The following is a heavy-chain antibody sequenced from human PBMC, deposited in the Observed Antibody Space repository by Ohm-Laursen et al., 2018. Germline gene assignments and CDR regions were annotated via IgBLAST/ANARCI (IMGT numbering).Heavy chain of an antibody. CDR3: ARHDYGGPRSASAPLGYYGMDV. CDR2: IYYSGST. Sequence: GTLSLTCTVSGGSISSGGYYWSWIRQHPGKGLEWIGYIYYSGSTNYNPSLKSRVTISVDTSKNQFSLKLSSVTAADTAVYYCARHDYGGPRSASAPLGYYGMDVWGQGTTVTVSS. CDR1: GGSISSGGYY. D-gene: IGHD4-23*01. J-gene: IGHJ6*02. V-gene: IGHV4-61*08.